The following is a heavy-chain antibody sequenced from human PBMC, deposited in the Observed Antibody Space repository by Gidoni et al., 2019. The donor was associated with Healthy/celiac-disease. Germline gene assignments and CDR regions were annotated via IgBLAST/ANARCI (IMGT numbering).Heavy chain of an antibody. Sequence: VSGISWNSGSIGYADSVKGRFTISRDNAKNSLYLQMNSLRAEDTALYYCAKALYSSGWYELDYWGQGTLVTVSS. CDR3: AKALYSSGWYELDY. CDR2: ISWNSGSI. J-gene: IGHJ4*02. D-gene: IGHD6-19*01. V-gene: IGHV3-9*01.